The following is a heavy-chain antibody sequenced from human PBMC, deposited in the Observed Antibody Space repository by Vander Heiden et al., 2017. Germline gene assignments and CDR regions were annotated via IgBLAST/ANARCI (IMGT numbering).Heavy chain of an antibody. CDR2: VYYSGST. CDR1: GGSITSYH. J-gene: IGHJ5*02. V-gene: IGHV4-59*01. D-gene: IGHD3-16*01. Sequence: QVQLQESGPGLVKPSETLSLTCTVPGGSITSYHWSWIRQPPGKGLEWIGNVYYSGSTNSNPSLKSRVTMSVDTSKNQFSLKLSSVTAADTALYYCARDSSGGYNWFDPWGQGILVAVSS. CDR3: ARDSSGGYNWFDP.